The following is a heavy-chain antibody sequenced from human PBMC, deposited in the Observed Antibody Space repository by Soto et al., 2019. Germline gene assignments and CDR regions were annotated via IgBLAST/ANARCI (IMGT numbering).Heavy chain of an antibody. J-gene: IGHJ4*02. D-gene: IGHD3-10*01. CDR3: AKVDSMVRGAPDY. CDR1: GFSFDDYA. Sequence: PGGSLRLSCAASGFSFDDYAMNWVRQPPGKGLEWVSGISWNSGSIGYADSVKGRFTISRDNAKNSLFLQMNSLRAEDTALYYCAKVDSMVRGAPDYWGQGTLVTVSS. V-gene: IGHV3-9*01. CDR2: ISWNSGSI.